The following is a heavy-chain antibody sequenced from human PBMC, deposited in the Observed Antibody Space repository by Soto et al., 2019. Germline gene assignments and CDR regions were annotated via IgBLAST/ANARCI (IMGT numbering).Heavy chain of an antibody. Sequence: ASVKVSCKASGYIFTSYPIYWVRQAPGQRPEWMGWINAGNGYTKYSQKFQGRVTITRDTSATTAYMQLSSLRPEDTAVYFCARDRGGYCSGGACHEAPFAPCGQGTLVTVSS. CDR2: INAGNGYT. CDR3: ARDRGGYCSGGACHEAPFAP. J-gene: IGHJ5*02. CDR1: GYIFTSYP. D-gene: IGHD2-15*01. V-gene: IGHV1-3*01.